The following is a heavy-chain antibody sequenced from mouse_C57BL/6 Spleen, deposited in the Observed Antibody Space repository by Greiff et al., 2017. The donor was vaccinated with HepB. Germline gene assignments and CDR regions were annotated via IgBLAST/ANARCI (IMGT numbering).Heavy chain of an antibody. Sequence: VQLQESGAELARPGASVKLSCKASGYTFTSYGISWVKQRTGQGLEWIGEIYPRSGNTYYNEKFKGKATLTADKSSSTAYMELRSLTSEDSAVYFCARVLYGSSYWYFDVWGTGTTVTVSS. J-gene: IGHJ1*03. CDR1: GYTFTSYG. CDR3: ARVLYGSSYWYFDV. CDR2: IYPRSGNT. D-gene: IGHD1-1*01. V-gene: IGHV1-81*01.